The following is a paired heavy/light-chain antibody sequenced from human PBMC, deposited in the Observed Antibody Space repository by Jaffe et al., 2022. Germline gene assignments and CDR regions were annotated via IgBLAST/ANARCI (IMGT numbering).Light chain of an antibody. CDR3: CSYAGSSTLT. Sequence: QSALTQPASVSGSPGQSITISCTGTRSDVGSYNLVSWYQQHPGKAPKLMIYEVTRRPSGVSNRFSGSKSGNKASLTISGLQAEDEADYYCCSYAGSSTLTFGGGTKLTVL. CDR1: RSDVGSYNL. CDR2: EVT. V-gene: IGLV2-23*02. J-gene: IGLJ3*02.
Heavy chain of an antibody. CDR3: AGSMADYYYYMDV. V-gene: IGHV4-59*01. CDR1: GGSISSYY. CDR2: IYKSGST. Sequence: QVQLQESGPGLVKPSETLSLTCTVSGGSISSYYWSWIRQPPGKGLEWIGYIYKSGSTNSNPSLKSRVTISIDTSKNQFSLKLSSVTAADTAVYYCAGSMADYYYYMDVWGKGTTVTVSS. J-gene: IGHJ6*03. D-gene: IGHD2-8*01.